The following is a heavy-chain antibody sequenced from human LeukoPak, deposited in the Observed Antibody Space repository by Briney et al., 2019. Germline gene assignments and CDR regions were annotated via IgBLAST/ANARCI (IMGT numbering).Heavy chain of an antibody. CDR3: ARDNTEEGSSSWYDY. V-gene: IGHV1-2*02. CDR1: VYTCTVYY. CDR2: ISPNSGGT. D-gene: IGHD6-13*01. J-gene: IGHJ4*02. Sequence: ASVTVSFKTSVYTCTVYYMHWVRQAPGQRREWLEWISPNSGGTNYAQRFQGRVTMTRDTSMSTAYMELSSLRSEDPAVYYCARDNTEEGSSSWYDYWGQGTLVTVSS.